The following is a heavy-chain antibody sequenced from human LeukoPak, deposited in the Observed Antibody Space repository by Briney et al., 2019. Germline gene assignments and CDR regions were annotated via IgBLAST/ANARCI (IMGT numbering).Heavy chain of an antibody. CDR1: GFTFSSYG. V-gene: IGHV3-30*02. D-gene: IGHD2-2*01. J-gene: IGHJ6*03. CDR2: IRYDGSNK. CDR3: AKVIVVVPAAAYYYYMDV. Sequence: GGSLRLSCAASGFTFSSYGMHWVRQAPGKGLEWVAFIRYDGSNKYYADSVKGRFTISRDNSKNTLYLQMNSLRAEDTAVYYCAKVIVVVPAAAYYYYMDVWGKGTTVTVS.